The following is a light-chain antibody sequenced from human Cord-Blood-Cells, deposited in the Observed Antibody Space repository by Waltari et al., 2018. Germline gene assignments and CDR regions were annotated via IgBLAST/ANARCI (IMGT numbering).Light chain of an antibody. J-gene: IGLJ2*01. Sequence: QSALTQPASVSGSPGPSITIPCTGPSSDVGSYNLVSWYQQHPGKAPKPMIYEGSKRPSGVSNRFSGSKSGNTASLTISGLQAEDEADYYCCSYAGSSTFVVFGGGTKLTVL. CDR1: SSDVGSYNL. CDR2: EGS. V-gene: IGLV2-23*03. CDR3: CSYAGSSTFVV.